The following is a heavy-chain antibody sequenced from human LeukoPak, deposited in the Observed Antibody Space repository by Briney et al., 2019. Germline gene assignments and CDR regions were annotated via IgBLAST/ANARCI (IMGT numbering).Heavy chain of an antibody. J-gene: IGHJ4*02. V-gene: IGHV3-11*01. CDR3: APTYGDYSQYYFDY. CDR1: GFTFSDYY. CDR2: ISSSGSTI. D-gene: IGHD4-17*01. Sequence: PGGSLRLSCAASGFTFSDYYMSWIRQAPGKGLEWVSYISSSGSTIYYADSVKGRFTISRDNAKNSLYLQMNSLRAEDTAVYYCAPTYGDYSQYYFDYWGQGTLVTVSS.